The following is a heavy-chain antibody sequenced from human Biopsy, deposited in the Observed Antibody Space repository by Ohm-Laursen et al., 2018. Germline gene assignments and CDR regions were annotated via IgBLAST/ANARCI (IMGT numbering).Heavy chain of an antibody. Sequence: ASVKVSCKASGYTFTGQYLHWVRQVPGQGLEWIGWINPHSGTTKFAQDFQGRVTITRDTSITTAYMELRRLRSDDMAVYYCAKGQDLRGGAEYFQHWGQGALVTVSS. CDR2: INPHSGTT. D-gene: IGHD2-15*01. J-gene: IGHJ1*01. V-gene: IGHV1-2*02. CDR1: GYTFTGQY. CDR3: AKGQDLRGGAEYFQH.